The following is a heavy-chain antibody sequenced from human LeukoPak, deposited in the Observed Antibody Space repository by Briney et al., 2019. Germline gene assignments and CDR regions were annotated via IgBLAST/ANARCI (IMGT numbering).Heavy chain of an antibody. CDR2: IYYSGST. CDR3: ARGSSGEDY. Sequence: SSETLSLTCTVSGVSISSYYWSWIRQPPGKGLEWIGYIYYSGSTNYNPSLKSRVTISVDTSKNQFSLKLSSVTAADTAVYYCARGSSGEDYWGQGTLVTVSS. V-gene: IGHV4-59*01. CDR1: GVSISSYY. D-gene: IGHD6-19*01. J-gene: IGHJ4*02.